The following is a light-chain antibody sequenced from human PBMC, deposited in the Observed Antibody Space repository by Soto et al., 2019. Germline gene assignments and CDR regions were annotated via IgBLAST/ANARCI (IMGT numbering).Light chain of an antibody. CDR1: QSVSSY. J-gene: IGKJ1*01. V-gene: IGKV3-11*01. Sequence: EIVLTQSPATLSLSPGERAPLSCRASQSVSSYLAWYQQKPGQAPRLLIYDASNRATGIPARFSGSGSGTDFTLTISSLEPEDFAVYYCQQRSNWPWTFGQGTKVKIK. CDR2: DAS. CDR3: QQRSNWPWT.